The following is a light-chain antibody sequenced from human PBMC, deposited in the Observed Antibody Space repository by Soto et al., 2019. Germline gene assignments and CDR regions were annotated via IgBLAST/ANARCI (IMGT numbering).Light chain of an antibody. CDR2: DVS. CDR1: SSDVGAYYY. Sequence: HSALTQPASVSGSPGQSITISCTGTSSDVGAYYYVSWYQQHPGTAPKLLIYDVSNRPSGVSNRFSGSKSGNTASLTISGVQAEDEADYYCSSYTTSSTVVFGGGTKLTVL. V-gene: IGLV2-14*03. J-gene: IGLJ3*02. CDR3: SSYTTSSTVV.